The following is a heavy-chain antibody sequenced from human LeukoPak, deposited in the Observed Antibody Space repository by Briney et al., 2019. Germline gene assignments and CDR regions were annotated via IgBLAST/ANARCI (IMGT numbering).Heavy chain of an antibody. D-gene: IGHD2/OR15-2a*01. CDR1: GGSFGNYY. V-gene: IGHV4-59*01. CDR2: IYDSGTT. Sequence: SETLSLTCTVSGGSFGNYYWSWIRQPPGKGLEWIGYIYDSGTTNYNPSLKSRVTISVDTATNQFSLKLRSVTAADTAVYYCARDFSATFDIWGQGTMVTVSS. CDR3: ARDFSATFDI. J-gene: IGHJ3*02.